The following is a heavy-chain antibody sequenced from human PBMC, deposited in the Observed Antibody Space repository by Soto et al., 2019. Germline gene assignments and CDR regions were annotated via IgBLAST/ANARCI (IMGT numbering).Heavy chain of an antibody. V-gene: IGHV3-11*06. CDR1: GFTFSDYY. Sequence: GGSLRISCAASGFTFSDYYMSWIRQAPGKGLEWVSYISSSSSYTNYADSVKGRFTIARDNAKNSLYLQMNSLRAEDKAVYYCASDQAAYYGMDVWGQGTTVTVSS. J-gene: IGHJ6*02. CDR2: ISSSSSYT. D-gene: IGHD6-13*01. CDR3: ASDQAAYYGMDV.